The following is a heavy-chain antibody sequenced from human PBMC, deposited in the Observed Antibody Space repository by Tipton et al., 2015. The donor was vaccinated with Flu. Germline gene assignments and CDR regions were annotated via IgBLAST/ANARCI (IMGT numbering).Heavy chain of an antibody. CDR3: ARDLGRMVTAPGAGWFDP. Sequence: TLSLTCTVSGGSISSYYWSWIRQPPGKGLEWIGYIYYSGSTNYNPSLKGRVTISVDTSKNQFSLKLSSVTAADTAVYYCARDLGRMVTAPGAGWFDPWGQGTLVTVSS. V-gene: IGHV4-59*12. D-gene: IGHD2-21*02. J-gene: IGHJ5*02. CDR1: GGSISSYY. CDR2: IYYSGST.